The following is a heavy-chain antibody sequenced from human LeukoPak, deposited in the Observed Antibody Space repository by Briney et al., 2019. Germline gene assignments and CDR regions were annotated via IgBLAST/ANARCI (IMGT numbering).Heavy chain of an antibody. V-gene: IGHV3-23*01. CDR3: ATSYGDYAFYYYYGMDV. J-gene: IGHJ6*02. CDR1: GFTFSSYA. D-gene: IGHD4-17*01. Sequence: PGGSLRLSCAASGFTFSSYAMSWVRQAPGKGLEWVSAISGSGGSTYYADSVKGRFTISRDNSKNTLYLQMNSLRAEDTAVYYCATSYGDYAFYYYYGMDVWGQGTTVTVSS. CDR2: ISGSGGST.